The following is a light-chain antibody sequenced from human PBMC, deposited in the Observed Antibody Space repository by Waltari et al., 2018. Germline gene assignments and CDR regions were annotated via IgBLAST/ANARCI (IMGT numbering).Light chain of an antibody. CDR2: WAS. Sequence: QSVLYNSNDKNYLAWYQQKPGQPPRLLIYWASTRGSGVPDRFSGSGSGTDFTLTISNLQAEDVAVYYCQQYYRSRTFGQGTKVEIK. CDR1: QSVLYNSNDKNY. V-gene: IGKV4-1*01. J-gene: IGKJ1*01. CDR3: QQYYRSRT.